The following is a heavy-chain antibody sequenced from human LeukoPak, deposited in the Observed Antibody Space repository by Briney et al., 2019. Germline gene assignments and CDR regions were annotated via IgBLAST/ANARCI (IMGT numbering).Heavy chain of an antibody. CDR3: ASFFSMVRGVPFDY. Sequence: PSETLSLTCAVSGYSISSGYYWGWIRQPPGKGLEGIGSIYHSGSTYYNPSLKSRVTISVDTSKNQFSLKLSSVTAADTAVYYCASFFSMVRGVPFDYWGQGTLVTVSS. CDR2: IYHSGST. CDR1: GYSISSGYY. J-gene: IGHJ4*02. V-gene: IGHV4-38-2*01. D-gene: IGHD3-10*01.